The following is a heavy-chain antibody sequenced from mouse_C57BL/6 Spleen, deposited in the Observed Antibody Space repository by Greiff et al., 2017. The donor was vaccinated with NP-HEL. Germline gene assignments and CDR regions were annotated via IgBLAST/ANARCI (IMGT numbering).Heavy chain of an antibody. CDR1: GFTFSDYY. J-gene: IGHJ2*01. D-gene: IGHD2-10*01. CDR3: ARAPYYGNYAFDY. V-gene: IGHV5-16*01. Sequence: EVMLVESEGGLVQPGSSMKLSCTASGFTFSDYYMAWVRQVPEKGLEWVANINYDGSSTYYLDSLKSRFIISRDNAKNILYLQMSSLKSEDTATYYCARAPYYGNYAFDYWGQGTTLTVSS. CDR2: INYDGSST.